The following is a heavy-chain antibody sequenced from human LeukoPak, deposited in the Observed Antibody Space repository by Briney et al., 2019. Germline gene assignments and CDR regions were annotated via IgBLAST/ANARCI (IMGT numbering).Heavy chain of an antibody. CDR2: INHSGST. D-gene: IGHD5-18*01. Sequence: PSETLRLTCAVSGGSFSGYYWSWIRQPPGKGLEWIGEINHSGSTNYNPSLTSRVTISVDTSKNQFSLQLSSVTAADTAVYYCARGLGYSYAEGDTFDIWGQGAIVTVSA. CDR1: GGSFSGYY. J-gene: IGHJ3*02. CDR3: ARGLGYSYAEGDTFDI. V-gene: IGHV4-34*01.